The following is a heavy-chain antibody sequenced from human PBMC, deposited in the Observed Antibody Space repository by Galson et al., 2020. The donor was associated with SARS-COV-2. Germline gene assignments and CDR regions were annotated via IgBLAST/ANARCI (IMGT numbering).Heavy chain of an antibody. CDR1: GLTFSSYA. CDR2: ISSSSTPI. Sequence: GGSLRLSCEASGLTFSSYAMIWARLAPGKGLEWISYISSSSTPIYYSDSVTGRFTISRDNAKNSLYLQMSSLRDEDTAVYYCARDPTSAPNPSYFDYWGQGTLVTVSS. CDR3: ARDPTSAPNPSYFDY. J-gene: IGHJ4*02. V-gene: IGHV3-48*02.